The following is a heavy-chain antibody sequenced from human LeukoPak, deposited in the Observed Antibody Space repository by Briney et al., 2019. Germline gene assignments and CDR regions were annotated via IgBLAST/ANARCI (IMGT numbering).Heavy chain of an antibody. D-gene: IGHD6-19*01. CDR2: FDPEDGET. V-gene: IGHV1-24*01. CDR3: ATRYSSGARGSFDY. CDR1: RYTLTELS. Sequence: ASVKVSCKVSRYTLTELSMHWVRQAPGKGLEWMGGFDPEDGETIYAQKFQGRVTMTEDTSTDTAYMELSSLRSEDTAVYYCATRYSSGARGSFDYWGQGTLVTVSS. J-gene: IGHJ4*02.